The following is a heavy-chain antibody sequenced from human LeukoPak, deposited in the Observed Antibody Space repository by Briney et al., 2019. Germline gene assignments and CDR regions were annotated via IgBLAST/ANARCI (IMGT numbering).Heavy chain of an antibody. D-gene: IGHD4-17*01. CDR1: GFTFSGYG. V-gene: IGHV3-33*01. CDR3: ARDVRYGDYAGWFDP. J-gene: IGHJ5*02. CDR2: FWSDGSKQ. Sequence: GGSLRLSCAASGFTFSGYGMHWVRQAPGKGLEWVAAFWSDGSKQSYEDSVKGRFTISRDISKSTLYLQMNSLRAEDTAVYYCARDVRYGDYAGWFDPWGQGTLVTVSS.